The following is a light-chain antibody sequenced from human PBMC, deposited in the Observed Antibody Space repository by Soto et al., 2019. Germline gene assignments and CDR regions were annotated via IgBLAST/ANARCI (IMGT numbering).Light chain of an antibody. CDR1: QSVSSN. Sequence: EIVMTQSPATLSVSPGERATLSCRASQSVSSNLAWYQQKPGQAPRLLIYGASTRATGIPARFSGSGSGTEFTLTISSLQSEDFAVYYCQQYNNWRPITFGQGTKV. CDR2: GAS. V-gene: IGKV3-15*01. CDR3: QQYNNWRPIT. J-gene: IGKJ1*01.